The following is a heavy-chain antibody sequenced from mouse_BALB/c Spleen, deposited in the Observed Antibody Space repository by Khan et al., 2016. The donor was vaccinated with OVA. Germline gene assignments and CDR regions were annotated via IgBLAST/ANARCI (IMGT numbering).Heavy chain of an antibody. D-gene: IGHD1-1*01. CDR2: IWAGGST. J-gene: IGHJ1*01. CDR3: ARDLGSSHWYFDV. V-gene: IGHV2-9*02. CDR1: GFSLTSYG. Sequence: QVQLKESGPGLVAPSQRLSITCTVSGFSLTSYGVHWVRQPPGKGLEWLGVIWAGGSTNYNSALRSRLTINKDNSQSQVFLKMNNLQTDGTAMYCGARDLGSSHWYFDVWGAGTTVTVSS.